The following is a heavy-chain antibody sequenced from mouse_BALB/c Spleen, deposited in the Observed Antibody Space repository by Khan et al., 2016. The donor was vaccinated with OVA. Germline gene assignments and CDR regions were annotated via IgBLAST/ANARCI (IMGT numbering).Heavy chain of an antibody. CDR2: ISSDGSYT. CDR1: GFTFSSYG. Sequence: EVELVESGGDLVKPGGSLKLSCAASGFTFSSYGMSWVRQTPDKRLEWVATISSDGSYTYYPDSVKGRFTISRDNVNSTPYLQMSSLKSEDTAMYYCASDLTGSFAYWGQGTLVTVSA. D-gene: IGHD4-1*01. V-gene: IGHV5-6*01. J-gene: IGHJ3*01. CDR3: ASDLTGSFAY.